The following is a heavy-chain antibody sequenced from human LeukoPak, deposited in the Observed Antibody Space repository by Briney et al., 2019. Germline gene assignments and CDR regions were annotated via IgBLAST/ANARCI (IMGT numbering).Heavy chain of an antibody. Sequence: SETLSLTCTVSGGSISSYYWSWIRRPPGKGLEWIGYIYYSGSTNYNPSLQSRVTISVDTSKNQFSLNLSSVTAADTALYYCARGGTRWVFDYWGQGTLVTVSS. D-gene: IGHD3-10*01. CDR3: ARGGTRWVFDY. V-gene: IGHV4-59*01. CDR2: IYYSGST. CDR1: GGSISSYY. J-gene: IGHJ4*02.